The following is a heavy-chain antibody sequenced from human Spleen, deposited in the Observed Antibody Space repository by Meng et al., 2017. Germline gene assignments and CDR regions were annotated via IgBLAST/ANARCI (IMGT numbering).Heavy chain of an antibody. D-gene: IGHD2-15*01. Sequence: GGSLRLSCAASGFTFSNAWMTWVRQAPGKGLEWVSGINWSGGNTGYADSVRGRFTISRDNAKNSLYLQMNSLRAEDTALYYCARDHCSGGSCYLSAFDIWGQGTMVTVSS. CDR3: ARDHCSGGSCYLSAFDI. CDR2: INWSGGNT. CDR1: GFTFSNAW. V-gene: IGHV3-20*04. J-gene: IGHJ3*02.